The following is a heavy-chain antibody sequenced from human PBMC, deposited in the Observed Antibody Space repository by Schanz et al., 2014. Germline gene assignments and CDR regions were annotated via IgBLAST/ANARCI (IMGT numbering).Heavy chain of an antibody. V-gene: IGHV1-18*01. CDR3: ARDRRRYCSTASCLHDNWFDP. CDR2: ISAYNGNT. J-gene: IGHJ5*02. D-gene: IGHD2-2*01. CDR1: GYTFTSYG. Sequence: QVQLVQSGDEVKKPGASVKVSCKASGYTFTSYGINWVRQAPGQGLEWMGWISAYNGNTNYAQKVQGRVTMTTDTSTSTAYMELRSLRSDDTAVYYCARDRRRYCSTASCLHDNWFDPWGQGTLVIVSS.